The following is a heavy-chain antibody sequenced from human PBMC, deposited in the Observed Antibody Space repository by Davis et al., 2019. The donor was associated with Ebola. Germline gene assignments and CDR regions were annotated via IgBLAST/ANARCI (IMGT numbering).Heavy chain of an antibody. V-gene: IGHV3-23*01. CDR3: AKAGHCGNYCSLDS. CDR1: GFTFSSSA. CDR2: IGGGGGSI. D-gene: IGHD1-26*01. Sequence: GGSLRLSCAASGFTFSSSAMSWGRQAPGKGPEWVPSIGGGGGSIYYADSVKGRFTIARDNSKNTLYLQMNSLRAEDTAVYYCAKAGHCGNYCSLDSWGQGTLVTVSS. J-gene: IGHJ4*02.